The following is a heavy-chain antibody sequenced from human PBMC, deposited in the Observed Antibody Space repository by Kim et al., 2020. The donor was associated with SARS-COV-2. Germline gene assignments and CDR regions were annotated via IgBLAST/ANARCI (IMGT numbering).Heavy chain of an antibody. V-gene: IGHV1-69*13. J-gene: IGHJ5*02. Sequence: SVKVSCKASGCTFSSYAISWVRQAPGQGLEWMGGIIPIFGTANYAQKFQGRVTITADESTSTAYMELSSLRSEDTAVYYCAREASWTYNWFDPWGQGTLVTVSS. D-gene: IGHD3-10*01. CDR1: GCTFSSYA. CDR3: AREASWTYNWFDP. CDR2: IIPIFGTA.